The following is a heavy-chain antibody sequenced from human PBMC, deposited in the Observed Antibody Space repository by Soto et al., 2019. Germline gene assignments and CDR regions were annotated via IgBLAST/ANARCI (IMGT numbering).Heavy chain of an antibody. CDR3: ARARRVAAQYYFDY. CDR2: ISYDGSNK. D-gene: IGHD6-13*01. V-gene: IGHV3-30-3*01. CDR1: GFTFSSYA. Sequence: PRLSCAASGFTFSSYAMHWVRQAPGKGLEWVAVISYDGSNKYYADSVKGRFTISRDNSKNTRYLQMNSLRAEDTAVYYCARARRVAAQYYFDYWGQGTLVTVSS. J-gene: IGHJ4*02.